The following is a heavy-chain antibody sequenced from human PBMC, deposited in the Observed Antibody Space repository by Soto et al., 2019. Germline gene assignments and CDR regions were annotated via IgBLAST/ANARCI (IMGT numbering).Heavy chain of an antibody. D-gene: IGHD5-12*01. J-gene: IGHJ4*02. CDR3: ARGRGYSGYEIDY. Sequence: GGSLRLSCAASGFTFSYYYMIWIRQAPGKGLEWVSYISSSGNTIYYADSLKGRFTISRDNAKNSLYLQMNSLRAEDTAVYYCARGRGYSGYEIDYWGQGTLVTVSS. CDR1: GFTFSYYY. V-gene: IGHV3-11*01. CDR2: ISSSGNTI.